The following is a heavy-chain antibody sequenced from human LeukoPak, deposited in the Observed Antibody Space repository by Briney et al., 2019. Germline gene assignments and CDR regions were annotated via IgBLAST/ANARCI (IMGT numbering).Heavy chain of an antibody. Sequence: HPGGSLRLSCAASGFTFSSYWMSWVRQAPGEGLEWVANINQDASEKHYVDSVKGRFTISRDNAKSSLYLQMNNLRAEDTAVYYCARDIPDYWGQGTLVTASS. J-gene: IGHJ4*02. CDR1: GFTFSSYW. CDR3: ARDIPDY. CDR2: INQDASEK. V-gene: IGHV3-7*03.